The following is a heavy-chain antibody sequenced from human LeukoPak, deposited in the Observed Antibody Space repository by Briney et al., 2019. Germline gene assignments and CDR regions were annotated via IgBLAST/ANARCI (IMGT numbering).Heavy chain of an antibody. CDR3: ARVGRDSQHLDY. J-gene: IGHJ4*02. CDR1: GFTFSSYE. Sequence: GGSLRLSCAASGFTFSSYEMNWVRQAPRKGLEWISYISSSGDIIYYADSVRGRLTFSRDNAKNSLYLQMNSLRAEDTAVYYCARVGRDSQHLDYWGPGTLVTVSS. D-gene: IGHD2-15*01. V-gene: IGHV3-48*03. CDR2: ISSSGDII.